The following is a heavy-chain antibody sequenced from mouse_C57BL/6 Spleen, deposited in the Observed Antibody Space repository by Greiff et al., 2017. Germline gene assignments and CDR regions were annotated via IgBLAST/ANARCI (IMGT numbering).Heavy chain of an antibody. CDR1: GYTFTSYW. V-gene: IGHV1-55*01. Sequence: VQLQQPGAELVKPGASVKMSCKASGYTFTSYWITWVKQRPGQGLEWIGDIYPGSGSTNYNEKFKSKATLTVATSSSTAYMQLSSLTSEDSAVYYCATLNCGNYEDYAMDYWGQGTSVTVSS. D-gene: IGHD2-1*01. CDR3: ATLNCGNYEDYAMDY. CDR2: IYPGSGST. J-gene: IGHJ4*01.